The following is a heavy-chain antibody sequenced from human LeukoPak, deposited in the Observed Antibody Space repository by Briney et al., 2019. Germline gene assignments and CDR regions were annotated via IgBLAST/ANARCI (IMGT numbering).Heavy chain of an antibody. CDR2: VSSSSSTI. CDR1: GFTFSSYS. D-gene: IGHD1-1*01. CDR3: ARGLEEDWFDP. Sequence: GGFLRLSCAASGFTFSSYSMNWVRQAPGKGLEWVSYVSSSSSTIYCADSVKGRFTISRDNAKNSLYLQMNSLRAEDTAVYYCARGLEEDWFDPWGQGTLVTVSS. V-gene: IGHV3-48*01. J-gene: IGHJ5*02.